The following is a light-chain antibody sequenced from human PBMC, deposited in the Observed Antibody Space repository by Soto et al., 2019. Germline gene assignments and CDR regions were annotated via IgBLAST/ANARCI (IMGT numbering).Light chain of an antibody. Sequence: DIQMTQSPSSLSASVGDRVTITCRASQSISSYLNWYQQKPGKAPKLLIYAASSLQSGVPSRFSGSGSGTDVTLSISSLQPDDFATYYCQKSYSTPWTFGQGTKVEIK. CDR2: AAS. CDR3: QKSYSTPWT. CDR1: QSISSY. V-gene: IGKV1-39*01. J-gene: IGKJ1*01.